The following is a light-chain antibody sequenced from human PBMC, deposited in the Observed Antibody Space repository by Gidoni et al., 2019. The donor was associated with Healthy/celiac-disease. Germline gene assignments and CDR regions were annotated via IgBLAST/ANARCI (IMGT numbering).Light chain of an antibody. CDR1: QSISSY. V-gene: IGKV1-39*01. Sequence: DIQMTQSPSSLSASVGDRVTITCRASQSISSYLNWYQQKPGKAPKPPSLQSGVPSRFSGSGSGTDFTLTISSLQPEDFATYYCQQSYSTPFTFGGGTKVEIK. J-gene: IGKJ4*01. CDR3: QQSYSTPFT.